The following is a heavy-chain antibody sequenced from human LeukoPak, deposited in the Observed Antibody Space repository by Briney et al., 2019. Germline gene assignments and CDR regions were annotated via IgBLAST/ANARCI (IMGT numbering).Heavy chain of an antibody. V-gene: IGHV3-21*01. Sequence: GGSLRLSCAASGFTFSSYSMNWVRQAPGKGLEWVSFISSSSTYIYYADSVKGRFTISRDNAKNSLYLQMNSLRAEDTGVYYCARGYCSGGSCYDYWGQGTLVTVSS. CDR1: GFTFSSYS. CDR2: ISSSSTYI. CDR3: ARGYCSGGSCYDY. D-gene: IGHD2-15*01. J-gene: IGHJ4*02.